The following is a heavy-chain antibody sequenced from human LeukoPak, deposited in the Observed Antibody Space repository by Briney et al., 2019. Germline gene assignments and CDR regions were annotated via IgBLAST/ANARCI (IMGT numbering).Heavy chain of an antibody. CDR2: IKQDGSKK. V-gene: IGHV3-7*01. Sequence: GGSLRLSCVASGFPFSSYWMTWVRQAPGKGLEWVANIKQDGSKKSYVDSVKGRFTISRDNAKNSLYLQMNSLRDEDTAVYYCARADAYCGGDCYPYYFDYWGQGTWVTVSS. D-gene: IGHD2-21*02. CDR1: GFPFSSYW. CDR3: ARADAYCGGDCYPYYFDY. J-gene: IGHJ4*02.